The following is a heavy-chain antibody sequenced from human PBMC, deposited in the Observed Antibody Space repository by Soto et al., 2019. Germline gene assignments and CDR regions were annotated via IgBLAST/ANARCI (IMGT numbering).Heavy chain of an antibody. CDR1: GYSFTDYH. CDR2: INPKSGGT. CDR3: ARDFGSIAAAGTLDY. V-gene: IGHV1-2*04. Sequence: ASVKVSCKASGYSFTDYHIHWVRQAPGQGLEWLGRINPKSGGTSTAQKFQGWVTMTRDRSISTVYMELRSLRSDDTAVYYCARDFGSIAAAGTLDYWGQGTLVTVSS. D-gene: IGHD6-13*01. J-gene: IGHJ4*02.